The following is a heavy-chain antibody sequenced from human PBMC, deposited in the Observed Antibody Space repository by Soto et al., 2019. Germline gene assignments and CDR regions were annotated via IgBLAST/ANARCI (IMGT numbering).Heavy chain of an antibody. D-gene: IGHD3-3*01. Sequence: GESLKISCKGSGYSFTSYWISWVRQMPGKGLEWMGRIDPSDSYTNYSPSFQGHVTISADKSISTAYLQWSSLKASDTAMYYCAIDDFWSGYPPYGMNVWGQGTTVTVAS. J-gene: IGHJ6*02. CDR1: GYSFTSYW. CDR2: IDPSDSYT. CDR3: AIDDFWSGYPPYGMNV. V-gene: IGHV5-10-1*01.